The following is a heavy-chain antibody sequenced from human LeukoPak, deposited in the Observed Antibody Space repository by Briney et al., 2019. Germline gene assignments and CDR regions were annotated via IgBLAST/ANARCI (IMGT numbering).Heavy chain of an antibody. Sequence: GGSLRLSCAASGFTFSSYDFHWVRQAPGKGLEWVALVRYDVSSKYYADSVKGRFTVSRDNSKNTLYLQMNNLRTEDTAVYYCAKGQLRFLEWLREDAFDIWGQGTMVTVSS. D-gene: IGHD3-3*01. J-gene: IGHJ3*02. CDR3: AKGQLRFLEWLREDAFDI. CDR2: VRYDVSSK. V-gene: IGHV3-30*02. CDR1: GFTFSSYD.